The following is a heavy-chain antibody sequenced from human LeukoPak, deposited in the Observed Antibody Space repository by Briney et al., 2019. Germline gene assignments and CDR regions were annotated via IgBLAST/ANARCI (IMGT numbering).Heavy chain of an antibody. J-gene: IGHJ4*02. D-gene: IGHD1-7*01. CDR3: ARAPSFYFDY. Sequence: KSSETLSLTCAVSGGSISSGDYSWSWIRQPPGKGLEWIGYIYHSGSTYYNPSLKSRVTISVDRSKNQFSLKLSSVTAADTAVYYCARAPSFYFDYWGQGTLVTVSS. CDR2: IYHSGST. V-gene: IGHV4-30-2*01. CDR1: GGSISSGDYS.